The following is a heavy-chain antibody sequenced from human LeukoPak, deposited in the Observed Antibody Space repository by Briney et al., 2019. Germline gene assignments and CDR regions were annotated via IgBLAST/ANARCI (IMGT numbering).Heavy chain of an antibody. CDR3: ARLREASYYYMGV. CDR2: INPNSGGT. Sequence: ASVKVSCKASGYTFTGYYMHWVRQAPGQGLEWMGWINPNSGGTNYAQKFQGRVTMTRDTSISTAYMELSSLRSEDTAVYYCARLREASYYYMGVWGKGTTVTVSS. J-gene: IGHJ6*03. CDR1: GYTFTGYY. V-gene: IGHV1-2*02. D-gene: IGHD3-16*01.